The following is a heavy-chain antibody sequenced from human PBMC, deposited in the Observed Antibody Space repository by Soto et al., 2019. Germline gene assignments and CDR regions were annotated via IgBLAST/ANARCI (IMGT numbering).Heavy chain of an antibody. J-gene: IGHJ6*02. D-gene: IGHD3-3*01. V-gene: IGHV3-33*01. CDR2: IWYDGSNK. CDR1: GFTFSSYG. Sequence: PGGSLRLSCAASGFTFSSYGMHWVRQAPGKGLEWVAVIWYDGSNKYYADSVKGRFTISRDNSKNTLYLQMNSLRAEDTAVYYWAREVYDFWSPVNPAYYGMDVWGQGTTVTVSS. CDR3: AREVYDFWSPVNPAYYGMDV.